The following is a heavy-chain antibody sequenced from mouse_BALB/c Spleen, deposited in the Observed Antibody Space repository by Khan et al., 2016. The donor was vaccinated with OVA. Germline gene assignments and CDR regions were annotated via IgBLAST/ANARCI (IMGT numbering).Heavy chain of an antibody. V-gene: IGHV2-6-1*01. D-gene: IGHD2-10*01. J-gene: IGHJ4*01. Sequence: QVQLQQSGPGLVAPSQSLSITCTISGFSLTNYGVTWVRQPPGKGLEWLVVIWRDGSTTYNSALKSRLTIRKDNSNSQVFLQMNSLQTDDTAVYFCARQPYYHYNIMDYWGQGTSVTVSS. CDR1: GFSLTNYG. CDR2: IWRDGST. CDR3: ARQPYYHYNIMDY.